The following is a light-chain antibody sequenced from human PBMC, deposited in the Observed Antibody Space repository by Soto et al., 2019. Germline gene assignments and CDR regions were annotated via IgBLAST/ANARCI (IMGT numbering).Light chain of an antibody. J-gene: IGLJ1*01. V-gene: IGLV2-14*01. Sequence: SALTQPASVSGSPGQSITIYCTGTSSDVGGYNYVSWYQQHPGRAPKLMIFDVSNRPSGVSDRFSGSKSGNTASLTISGLQAEDEADYYCSSYTNSRSYVFGTGTKVTVL. CDR2: DVS. CDR1: SSDVGGYNY. CDR3: SSYTNSRSYV.